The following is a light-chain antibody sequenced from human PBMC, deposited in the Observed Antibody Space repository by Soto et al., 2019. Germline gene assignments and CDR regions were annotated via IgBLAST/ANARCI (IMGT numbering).Light chain of an antibody. CDR3: NSYTSSNTYV. Sequence: QSALTQPASVSGSPGQSITISCTGSSSDVGGYKYVSWYQQHPGKAPKLMIYDVSNRPSGISDRFSGSKSGNTASLTISGLQAEDEADYYCNSYTSSNTYVFGTGTKLTVL. V-gene: IGLV2-14*01. CDR2: DVS. J-gene: IGLJ1*01. CDR1: SSDVGGYKY.